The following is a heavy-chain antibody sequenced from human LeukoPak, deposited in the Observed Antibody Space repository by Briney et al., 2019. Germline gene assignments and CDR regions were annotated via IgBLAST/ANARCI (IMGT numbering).Heavy chain of an antibody. CDR3: ARALGNYGDYVESSWFDP. CDR2: INHSGST. Sequence: ETLSLTFAGYGGAFNGYHWGWNPQPPGKGLEWVGEINHSGSTNYNPSLKSRVTISVDTSKNQFSLKLSSVTAADTAVYYCARALGNYGDYVESSWFDPWGQGTLVTVSS. D-gene: IGHD4-17*01. J-gene: IGHJ5*02. CDR1: GGAFNGYH. V-gene: IGHV4-34*01.